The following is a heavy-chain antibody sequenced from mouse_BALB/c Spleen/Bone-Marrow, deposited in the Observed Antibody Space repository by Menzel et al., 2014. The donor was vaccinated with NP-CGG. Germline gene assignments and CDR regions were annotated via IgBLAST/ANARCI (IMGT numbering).Heavy chain of an antibody. D-gene: IGHD1-1*01. CDR1: GFTFSSYG. Sequence: EVKLVESGGDLVKPGGSLKLSCAASGFTFSSYGMSWVRQTPDKRLEWAATISSGGIYTYYPDSVKGRFTISRDNAKNTLFLQMTSLRSEDTAMYYCARSGSSSGYFDYWGQGTTLTVSS. CDR2: ISSGGIYT. V-gene: IGHV5-6*01. CDR3: ARSGSSSGYFDY. J-gene: IGHJ2*01.